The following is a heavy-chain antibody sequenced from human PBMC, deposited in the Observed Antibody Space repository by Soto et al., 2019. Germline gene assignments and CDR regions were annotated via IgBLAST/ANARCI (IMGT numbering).Heavy chain of an antibody. V-gene: IGHV4-34*01. J-gene: IGHJ6*02. Sequence: SETLSLTCAVYGGSFIGYYCIFIRQPPVKGLEWIGEINHSGSTNYNPSLKSRVTISVDTSKNQFSLKLSSVTAADTAVYYCARLKRLYYYYGMDVWGQGTTVTVSS. CDR1: GGSFIGYY. CDR2: INHSGST. CDR3: ARLKRLYYYYGMDV.